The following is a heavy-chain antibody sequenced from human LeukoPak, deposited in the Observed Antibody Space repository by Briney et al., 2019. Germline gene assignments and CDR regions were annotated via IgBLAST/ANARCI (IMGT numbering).Heavy chain of an antibody. D-gene: IGHD5-18*01. CDR1: GGSISSGSYY. J-gene: IGHJ4*02. CDR2: IFTSGST. V-gene: IGHV4-61*02. Sequence: SETLSLTCTVSGGSISSGSYYWSWIRQPAGKGLEWIGRIFTSGSTNYNPSLKSRVTISLDTSKNQFSLNLNAVTAEDTAVYYCTREGYSSPDYWGQGTLVTVSS. CDR3: TREGYSSPDY.